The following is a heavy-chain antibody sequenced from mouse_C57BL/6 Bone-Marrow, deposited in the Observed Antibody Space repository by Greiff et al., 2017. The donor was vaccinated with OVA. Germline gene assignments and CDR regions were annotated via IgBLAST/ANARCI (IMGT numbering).Heavy chain of an antibody. V-gene: IGHV1-69*01. CDR1: GYTFTSYW. CDR3: ARERTGTGYFDV. Sequence: QVQLQQPGAELVMPGASVKLSCKASGYTFTSYWMHWVKQRPGQGLEWIGEIDPSDSYTNYNQKFKGKSTLTVDKSSSTAYMQLSSLTSEDSAVYYCARERTGTGYFDVWGTGTTVTVSS. D-gene: IGHD4-1*01. CDR2: IDPSDSYT. J-gene: IGHJ1*03.